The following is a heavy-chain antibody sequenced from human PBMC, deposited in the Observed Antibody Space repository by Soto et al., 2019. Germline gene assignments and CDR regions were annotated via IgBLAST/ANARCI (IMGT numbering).Heavy chain of an antibody. D-gene: IGHD3-9*01. Sequence: SEALSLTCAVSGGSVSRSSYYWGWVRQPPGKGLEWIGSVYYSGSTYYNPSLESRVTISVDKSKNQFSLKLMSLSAADTAVYYCGRLEGLATISSYFDYWGQGALVTVSS. CDR2: VYYSGST. CDR3: GRLEGLATISSYFDY. CDR1: GGSVSRSSYY. J-gene: IGHJ4*02. V-gene: IGHV4-39*01.